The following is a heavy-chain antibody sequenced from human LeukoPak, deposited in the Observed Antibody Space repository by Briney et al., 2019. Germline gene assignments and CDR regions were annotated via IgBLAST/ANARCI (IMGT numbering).Heavy chain of an antibody. CDR3: AKGGRTSCYSAMDV. D-gene: IGHD2-2*01. CDR2: ISGSGGST. Sequence: PGRSLRLSCAASGFTFSSYAMHWVRQAPGRGLEWVSAISGSGGSTYYADSVKGRFTISRDNSKNTLYLQMNSLRAEDTAVYYCAKGGRTSCYSAMDVWGQGSTVTVSS. CDR1: GFTFSSYA. J-gene: IGHJ6*02. V-gene: IGHV3-23*01.